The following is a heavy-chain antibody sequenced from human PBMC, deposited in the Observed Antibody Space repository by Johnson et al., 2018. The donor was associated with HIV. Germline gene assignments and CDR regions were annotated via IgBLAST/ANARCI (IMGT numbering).Heavy chain of an antibody. Sequence: VQLVESGGVVVQPGGSLRLSCAASGFTFDDYAMHWVRQAPGKGLEWVSLISWDGGSTYYADSVKGRFTISRDNAKNSLYLQMNSLRAEETAIFYCAREHGQYDAFDIWGQGTMVTVSS. CDR1: GFTFDDYA. J-gene: IGHJ3*02. CDR3: AREHGQYDAFDI. V-gene: IGHV3-43D*04. D-gene: IGHD2-2*01. CDR2: ISWDGGST.